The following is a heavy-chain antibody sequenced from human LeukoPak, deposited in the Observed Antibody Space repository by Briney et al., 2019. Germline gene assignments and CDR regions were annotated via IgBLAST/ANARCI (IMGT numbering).Heavy chain of an antibody. D-gene: IGHD3-22*01. Sequence: SVKVSCKASGGTFSSYAISWVRQAPGQGLEWMGGIIPIFGTANYAQKFQGRVTITADESTSTAYMELSSLRSEDTAVYYCASTPYYYDSSGYYSWGQGTLVTASS. V-gene: IGHV1-69*13. J-gene: IGHJ4*02. CDR1: GGTFSSYA. CDR3: ASTPYYYDSSGYYS. CDR2: IIPIFGTA.